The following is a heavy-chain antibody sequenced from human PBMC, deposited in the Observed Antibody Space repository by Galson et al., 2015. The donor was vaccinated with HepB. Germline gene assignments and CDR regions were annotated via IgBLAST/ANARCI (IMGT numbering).Heavy chain of an antibody. J-gene: IGHJ5*02. CDR2: IIPIFGTA. Sequence: SVKVSCKASGGTFSSYAISWVRQAPGQGLEWMGGIIPIFGTANYAQKFQGRVTITADESTSTAYMELSSLRSEDTAVYYCARSHCGGDCFPWFDPWGQGTLVTVSS. D-gene: IGHD2-21*02. V-gene: IGHV1-69*13. CDR3: ARSHCGGDCFPWFDP. CDR1: GGTFSSYA.